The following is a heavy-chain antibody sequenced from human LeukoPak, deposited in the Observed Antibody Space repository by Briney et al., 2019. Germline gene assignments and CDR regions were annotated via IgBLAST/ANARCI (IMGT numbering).Heavy chain of an antibody. J-gene: IGHJ4*02. CDR2: ISWNSGSI. D-gene: IGHD3-10*01. V-gene: IGHV3-9*01. CDR1: GFTFDDYA. Sequence: GGSLRLSCAASGFTFDDYAMHWVRQAPGKGLEWVSGISWNSGSIGYADSVKGRFTISRDNAKNSLYLQMNSLRAEDTALYYCAKGQRGYGSGSYYTFDYWGQGTLVTVSS. CDR3: AKGQRGYGSGSYYTFDY.